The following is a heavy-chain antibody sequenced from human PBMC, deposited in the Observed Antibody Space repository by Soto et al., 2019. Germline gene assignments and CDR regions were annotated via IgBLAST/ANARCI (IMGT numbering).Heavy chain of an antibody. CDR1: GGSISSYY. Sequence: SETLSLTCTVSGGSISSYYWSWIRQPPGKGLEWIGYIYYTGTTTYNPSIKSRVTISADSSKNQFSLNLTSVSAADTAVYYCARLGGFYQSLDSWGQGTLVT. V-gene: IGHV4-59*08. CDR3: ARLGGFYQSLDS. CDR2: IYYTGTT. D-gene: IGHD3-22*01. J-gene: IGHJ5*01.